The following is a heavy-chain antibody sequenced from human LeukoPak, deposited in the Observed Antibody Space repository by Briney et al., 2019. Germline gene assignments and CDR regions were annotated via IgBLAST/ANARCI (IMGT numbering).Heavy chain of an antibody. D-gene: IGHD4-17*01. J-gene: IGHJ3*01. CDR1: GFLLSKYA. Sequence: GGPLSLLCAASGFLLSKYAVFWARQSPGKALEWVSANRGYDGGLSTSYADSVKGRFTISRDNSKNTLYRQKNSLRAEDTAVYYCAKDPNGDYLGAFDFWGQGTMVTVSS. CDR3: AKDPNGDYLGAFDF. V-gene: IGHV3-23*01. CDR2: NRGYDGGLST.